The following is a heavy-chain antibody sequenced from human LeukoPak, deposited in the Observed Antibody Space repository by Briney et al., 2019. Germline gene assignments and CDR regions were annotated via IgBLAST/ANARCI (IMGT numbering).Heavy chain of an antibody. CDR2: VSYDGTNI. Sequence: GTPLRLSCAASGFTFSSYAMHWVRQAPGRRPEWVAVVSYDGTNIFYSDSVKGRFTISRDNSKNTLFLQMNSLRVEDTAVYYCARDRESSSKGHFDYWGQGTLVTVSS. V-gene: IGHV3-30-3*01. CDR1: GFTFSSYA. CDR3: ARDRESSSKGHFDY. D-gene: IGHD2-15*01. J-gene: IGHJ4*02.